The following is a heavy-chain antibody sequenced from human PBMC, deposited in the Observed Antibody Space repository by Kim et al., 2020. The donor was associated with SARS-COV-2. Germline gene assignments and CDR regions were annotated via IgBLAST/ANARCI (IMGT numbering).Heavy chain of an antibody. V-gene: IGHV1-24*01. CDR1: GYTLTELS. Sequence: ASVKVSCKGSGYTLTELSMHWVRQAPGKGLEWMGGFDPEDGETIYAQKFQGRVTMTEDTSTDTAYMELSSLRSEDTAVYYCATGVAVAGTPSDYYYYYGMDVWGQGTTVTVSS. CDR3: ATGVAVAGTPSDYYYYYGMDV. CDR2: FDPEDGET. J-gene: IGHJ6*02. D-gene: IGHD6-19*01.